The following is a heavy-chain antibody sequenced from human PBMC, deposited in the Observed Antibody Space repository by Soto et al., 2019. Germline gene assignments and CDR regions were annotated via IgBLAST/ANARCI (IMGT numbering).Heavy chain of an antibody. CDR2: IYYSGST. CDR3: APQEVGGSYAYTFDP. CDR1: GGSITSSSYY. Sequence: QLHLRESGPGLVKPSETLSLTCTVSGGSITSSSYYWGWIRQPPGKGLEWIGSIYYSGSTYYNPSLHSRLPISVDTPKNQYLLRLRSVTAADTALHCCAPQEVGGSYAYTFDPWGHGTLVTVSS. V-gene: IGHV4-39*01. J-gene: IGHJ5*02. D-gene: IGHD1-26*01.